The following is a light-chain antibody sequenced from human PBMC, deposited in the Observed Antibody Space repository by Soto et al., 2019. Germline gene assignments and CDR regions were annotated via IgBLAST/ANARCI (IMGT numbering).Light chain of an antibody. CDR2: AAS. Sequence: IVLTQSPVTLSLSPGERATLSCRASQSFASSYLGWYQQKPGQAPRLLIYAASTRATGIPDRFSGSGSATDFTLTISRLEPEDSAVYYCQHYDSSPPYTFGQGTKLEIK. V-gene: IGKV3-20*01. CDR3: QHYDSSPPYT. CDR1: QSFASSY. J-gene: IGKJ2*01.